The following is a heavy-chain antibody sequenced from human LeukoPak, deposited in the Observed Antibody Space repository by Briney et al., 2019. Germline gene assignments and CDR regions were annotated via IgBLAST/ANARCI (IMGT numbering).Heavy chain of an antibody. D-gene: IGHD3-9*01. J-gene: IGHJ4*02. Sequence: GASVKVSCKASGYTFTSYAMNWVRQAPGQGLEWMGWINTNTGNPTYAQGFTGRFVFSLDTSVSTAYLQISSLKAEDTAVYYCARATPDYDILTGYYTSIFDYWGQGTLVTVSS. V-gene: IGHV7-4-1*02. CDR2: INTNTGNP. CDR3: ARATPDYDILTGYYTSIFDY. CDR1: GYTFTSYA.